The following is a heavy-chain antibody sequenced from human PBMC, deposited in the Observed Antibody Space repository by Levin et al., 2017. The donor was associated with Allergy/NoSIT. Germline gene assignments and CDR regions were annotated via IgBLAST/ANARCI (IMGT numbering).Heavy chain of an antibody. CDR2: IYHSGST. Sequence: SETLSLTCTVSGGSVSSGSYYWSWIRQPPGTGLEWIGYIYHSGSTNYNLSLKSRVTISVDTSKNQFSLKVSSVTAADTAVYYCARGPYYDGSGKVIDYWGQGTLVNVSS. CDR3: ARGPYYDGSGKVIDY. V-gene: IGHV4-61*01. D-gene: IGHD3-10*01. CDR1: GGSVSSGSYY. J-gene: IGHJ4*02.